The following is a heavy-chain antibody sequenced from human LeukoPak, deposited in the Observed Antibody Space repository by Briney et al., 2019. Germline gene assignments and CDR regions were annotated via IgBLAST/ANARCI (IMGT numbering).Heavy chain of an antibody. CDR1: GGSISSSSYY. D-gene: IGHD4-17*01. J-gene: IGHJ6*02. Sequence: SETLSLTCTVSGGSISSSSYYWGWIRQPPGKGLEWIGYIYYSGSTNYNPSLKSRVTISVDTSKNQFSLKLSSVTAADTAVYYCARSLDAVTPYYYGMDVWGQGTTVTVSS. V-gene: IGHV4-61*05. CDR2: IYYSGST. CDR3: ARSLDAVTPYYYGMDV.